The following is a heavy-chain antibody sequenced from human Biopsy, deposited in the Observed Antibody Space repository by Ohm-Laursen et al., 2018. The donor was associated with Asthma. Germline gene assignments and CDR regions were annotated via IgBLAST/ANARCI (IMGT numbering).Heavy chain of an antibody. CDR3: ALSQDSGFDDHSPSWFDP. Sequence: TQTLTLTFSFSGFLLRTPGVGVGWIRQSPGKALEWLALIFWDDYNLFRPSLKRRLTITKDPSKNQVVLTMTKMDPVDSGTYYCALSQDSGFDDHSPSWFDPWGQGTLVTVSS. J-gene: IGHJ5*02. V-gene: IGHV2-5*02. CDR1: GFLLRTPGVG. CDR2: IFWDDYN. D-gene: IGHD3-9*01.